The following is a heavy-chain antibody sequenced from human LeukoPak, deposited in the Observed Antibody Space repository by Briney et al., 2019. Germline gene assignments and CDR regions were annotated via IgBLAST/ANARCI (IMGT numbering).Heavy chain of an antibody. CDR3: AKDPVLVGATPDAFDI. CDR1: GFTFSSYG. Sequence: GGSLRLSCAASGFTFSSYGMHWVRQAPGKGLEWVAFIRFDGSDKNYADSVKGRFTISRDNSKNTLFLQMNSLRGEDTAVYYYAKDPVLVGATPDAFDIWGQGTMVTVSS. D-gene: IGHD1-26*01. CDR2: IRFDGSDK. J-gene: IGHJ3*02. V-gene: IGHV3-30*02.